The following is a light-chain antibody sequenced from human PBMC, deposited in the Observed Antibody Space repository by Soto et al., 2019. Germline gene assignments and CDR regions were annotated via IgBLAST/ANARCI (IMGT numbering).Light chain of an antibody. CDR2: GAS. J-gene: IGKJ1*01. CDR1: QSVSSSY. CDR3: HQYGSSPQT. V-gene: IGKV3-20*01. Sequence: EIVLTQSPGTLSLSPGERATLSCRASQSVSSSYLAWYQQKPGQAPRLLIYGASSRATGIPDRVSGSGSGTDITLTISRLEPEDFAVYDWHQYGSSPQTFGQGTKVDIK.